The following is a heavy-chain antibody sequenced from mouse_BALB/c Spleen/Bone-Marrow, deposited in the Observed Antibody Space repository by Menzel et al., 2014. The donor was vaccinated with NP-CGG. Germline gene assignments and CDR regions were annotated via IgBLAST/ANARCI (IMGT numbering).Heavy chain of an antibody. CDR3: ARGFSSAYHWYFEV. J-gene: IGHJ1*01. CDR2: IRNKANGYTT. V-gene: IGHV7-3*02. Sequence: DVMLVESGGGLVQPGDSLRLSCATSGFTFTDYYMSWVRQPPGKALEWLGFIRNKANGYTTEYSASVKGRFTISRDNSQSIPYLQINTLRAEDSATYYCARGFSSAYHWYFEVRGAGTTVTVSS. CDR1: GFTFTDYY.